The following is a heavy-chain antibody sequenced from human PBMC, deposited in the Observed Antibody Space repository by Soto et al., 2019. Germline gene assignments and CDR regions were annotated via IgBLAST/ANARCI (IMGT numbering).Heavy chain of an antibody. D-gene: IGHD1-26*01. J-gene: IGHJ3*02. V-gene: IGHV1-69*13. Sequence: ASVKVSCKASGGTFSSYAISWVRQAPGQGLEWMGGIIPIFGTANYAQKFQGRVTITADESTSTAYMELSSLRSEDTAVYYCARDRATSSTLNTFDIWGQGTMVTVSS. CDR2: IIPIFGTA. CDR1: GGTFSSYA. CDR3: ARDRATSSTLNTFDI.